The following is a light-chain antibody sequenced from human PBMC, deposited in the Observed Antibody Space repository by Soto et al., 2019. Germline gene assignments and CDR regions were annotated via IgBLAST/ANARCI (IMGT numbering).Light chain of an antibody. CDR1: QSVSRN. J-gene: IGKJ2*01. CDR3: KKNDNWPPYT. V-gene: IGKV3-15*01. Sequence: EILMTQSPATLSASPGERATLSCRASQSVSRNLAWYQQKPGQTPRLLIYGASTRATGIPARFSGGGSGTELAPSLGALQPEDFAVYNLKKNDNWPPYTFGQGTRLETK. CDR2: GAS.